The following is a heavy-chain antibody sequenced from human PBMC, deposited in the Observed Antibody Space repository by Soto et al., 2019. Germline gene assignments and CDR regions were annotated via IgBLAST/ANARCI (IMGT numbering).Heavy chain of an antibody. CDR1: GFTFSSYW. J-gene: IGHJ6*03. Sequence: GGSLRLSCAASGFTFSSYWMSWVRQAPGKGLEWVANIKQDGSEKYYVDSVKGRFTISRDNAKNSLYLQMNSLRAEDTAVYYCAVDLVDYDFWSGPLYYMDVWGKGTTVTVSS. CDR3: AVDLVDYDFWSGPLYYMDV. CDR2: IKQDGSEK. D-gene: IGHD3-3*01. V-gene: IGHV3-7*01.